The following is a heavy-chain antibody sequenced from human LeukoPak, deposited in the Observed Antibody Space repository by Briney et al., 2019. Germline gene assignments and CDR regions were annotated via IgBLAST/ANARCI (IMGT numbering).Heavy chain of an antibody. Sequence: SETLSLTCTVSGRSISSYYWSWIRQPPGKGLEWIGYIYYSGNTNFNPSRKSRVTISIDTSKNQFSVNLSSVTAADTAVYYCARGASGYSYGWGQGTLVTVSS. CDR2: IYYSGNT. V-gene: IGHV4-59*01. CDR3: ARGASGYSYG. J-gene: IGHJ4*02. CDR1: GRSISSYY. D-gene: IGHD5-18*01.